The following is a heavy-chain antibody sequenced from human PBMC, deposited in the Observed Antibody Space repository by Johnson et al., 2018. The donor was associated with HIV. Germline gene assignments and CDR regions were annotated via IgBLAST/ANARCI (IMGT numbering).Heavy chain of an antibody. J-gene: IGHJ3*02. CDR3: ARGDCTNGVCPPPRRDAFDI. V-gene: IGHV3-11*04. D-gene: IGHD2-8*01. Sequence: QVQLVESGGGVVQPGGSLRLSCAASGFTFSDYYMSWIRQAPGKGLEWVSYISSSGSIRYYEDSVKGRFTISRDNAKNSLYLQMNSLRAEDTAVYYCARGDCTNGVCPPPRRDAFDIWGQGTMVTVSS. CDR2: ISSSGSIR. CDR1: GFTFSDYY.